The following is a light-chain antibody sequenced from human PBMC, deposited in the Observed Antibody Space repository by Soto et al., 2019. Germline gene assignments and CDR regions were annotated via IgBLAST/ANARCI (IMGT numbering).Light chain of an antibody. J-gene: IGLJ1*01. CDR3: SSYAGTNTPYV. CDR1: SSDVGGYYY. Sequence: QSALTQPPSASGSPGQSVTISCTGTSSDVGGYYYVSWYQQHPGKAPKLMIYEVSKRPSGVPDRFSGSKSGNTASLTVSGLQAEDEADYYCSSYAGTNTPYVFATGTKLTVL. CDR2: EVS. V-gene: IGLV2-8*01.